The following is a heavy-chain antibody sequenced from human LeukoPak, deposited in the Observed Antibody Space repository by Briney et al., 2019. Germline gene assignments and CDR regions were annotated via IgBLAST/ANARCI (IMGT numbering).Heavy chain of an antibody. V-gene: IGHV3-21*01. CDR1: GFTFSSYS. J-gene: IGHJ4*02. D-gene: IGHD6-13*01. Sequence: PGGSLRLSCAASGFTFSSYSMSWVRQAPGKGLEWVSSISSSGSYISYADSVKGRFTISRDSAKNSLYLQMNSLRAEDTAVYYCARDRSDYSSSWTRFEYWGQGTLVTVSS. CDR3: ARDRSDYSSSWTRFEY. CDR2: ISSSGSYI.